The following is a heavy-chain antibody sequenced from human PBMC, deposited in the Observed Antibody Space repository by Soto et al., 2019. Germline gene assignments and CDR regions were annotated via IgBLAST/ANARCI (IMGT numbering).Heavy chain of an antibody. V-gene: IGHV4-31*03. CDR1: GGSISSGDYY. Sequence: SETLSLTCTVSGGSISSGDYYWSWIRQHPGKDLEWIGYIYYSGSTYYNPSLKSRVIISVDTSKNQFSLKLSSVTAADTAVYYCASYKTGDAFDIWGQGTMVTVSS. CDR3: ASYKTGDAFDI. CDR2: IYYSGST. D-gene: IGHD1-1*01. J-gene: IGHJ3*02.